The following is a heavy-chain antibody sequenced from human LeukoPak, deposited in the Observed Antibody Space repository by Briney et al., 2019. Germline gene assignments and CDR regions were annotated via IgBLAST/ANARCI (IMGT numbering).Heavy chain of an antibody. CDR1: GGSISSSSYY. CDR3: ARQRSALRYFDWSACNAFDI. J-gene: IGHJ3*02. D-gene: IGHD3-9*01. Sequence: SETLSLTCTVSGGSISSSSYYWGWIRQPPGKGLEWIGSIYYSGSTYYNPSLKSRVTISVDTSKNQFSLKLSSVTAADTAVYYCARQRSALRYFDWSACNAFDIWGQGTMVTVSS. CDR2: IYYSGST. V-gene: IGHV4-39*01.